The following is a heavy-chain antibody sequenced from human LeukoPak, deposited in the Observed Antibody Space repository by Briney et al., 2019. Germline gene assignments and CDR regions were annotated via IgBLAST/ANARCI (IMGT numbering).Heavy chain of an antibody. J-gene: IGHJ6*02. CDR2: INPSGGSS. V-gene: IGHV1-46*01. CDR3: ARVRQQLDGMDV. D-gene: IGHD6-6*01. CDR1: GYTFTSYY. Sequence: ASVKVSCKASGYTFTSYYMHWVRQAPGQGLEWMGIINPSGGSSSYAQKFQGRVTMTRDTSTSTVYMELSSLRSEDTAVYYCARVRQQLDGMDVWGQGTTVTVSS.